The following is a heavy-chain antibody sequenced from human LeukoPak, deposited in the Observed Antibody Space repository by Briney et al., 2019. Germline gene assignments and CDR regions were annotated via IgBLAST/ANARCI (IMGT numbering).Heavy chain of an antibody. V-gene: IGHV3-21*04. D-gene: IGHD3-3*01. CDR3: AKGGTYYDFWSGPVYGMDV. Sequence: GGSLRLSCAASGFTFSSYSMNWVRQAPGKGLEWVSSISSSSSYIYYADSVKGRFTISRDNAKSSLYLQMNSLRAEDTAVYYCAKGGTYYDFWSGPVYGMDVWGQGTTVTVSS. J-gene: IGHJ6*02. CDR1: GFTFSSYS. CDR2: ISSSSSYI.